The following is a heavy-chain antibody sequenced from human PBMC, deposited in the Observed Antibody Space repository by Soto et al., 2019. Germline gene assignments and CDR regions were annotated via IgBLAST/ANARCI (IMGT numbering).Heavy chain of an antibody. J-gene: IGHJ2*01. CDR2: ISGSGGST. Sequence: GGSLRLSCAASGFTFSSYAMSWVRQAPGKGLEWVSAISGSGGSTYYADSVKGRFTISRDNSKNTLYLQMNSLRAEDTAVYYCAKDVARGQLWLRVYWYFDLWGRGTLVTVSS. V-gene: IGHV3-23*01. D-gene: IGHD5-18*01. CDR1: GFTFSSYA. CDR3: AKDVARGQLWLRVYWYFDL.